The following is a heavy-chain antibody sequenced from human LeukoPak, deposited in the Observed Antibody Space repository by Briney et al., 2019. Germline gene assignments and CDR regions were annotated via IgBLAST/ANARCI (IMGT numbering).Heavy chain of an antibody. CDR1: GFTFSSYW. J-gene: IGHJ1*01. V-gene: IGHV3-74*01. CDR2: INSDGSGT. CDR3: AGFRGENYYL. D-gene: IGHD3-10*01. Sequence: GGSLRLSCAASGFTFSSYWMHWVRQAPGKGLVWVSRINSDGSGTDYADSVKGRFTISRDNAKNTLYLQMNSLRAEDTAVYYCAGFRGENYYLWCQGTLVTVSS.